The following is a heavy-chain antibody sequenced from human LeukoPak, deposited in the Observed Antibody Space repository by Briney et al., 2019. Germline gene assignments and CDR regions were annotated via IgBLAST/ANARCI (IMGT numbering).Heavy chain of an antibody. CDR3: ARAPGAYDFWSGYSIPYYYYYMDV. D-gene: IGHD3-3*01. V-gene: IGHV4-39*07. Sequence: PSETLSLTCTVSGGSISSSSYYWGWIRQPPGKGLEWIGSIYYSGSTYYNPSLKSRVTISVDTSKNQFSLKLSSVTAADAAVYYCARAPGAYDFWSGYSIPYYYYYMDVWGKGTTVTVSS. CDR2: IYYSGST. CDR1: GGSISSSSYY. J-gene: IGHJ6*03.